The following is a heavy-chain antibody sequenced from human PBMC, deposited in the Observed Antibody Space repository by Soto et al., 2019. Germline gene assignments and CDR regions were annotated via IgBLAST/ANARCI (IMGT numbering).Heavy chain of an antibody. CDR2: ISADNGNT. CDR3: ARLQKRCSGGSCSRYSDY. D-gene: IGHD2-15*01. Sequence: QVQLVQSGAEVKKPGASVKVSCKASGYTFTSYGISWVRQAPGQGLEWMGWISADNGNTNYAQKLQGRVTMTTDTSTSTGYMELRSLRSDDTAVYYGARLQKRCSGGSCSRYSDYWGQGTLVTVSS. V-gene: IGHV1-18*01. J-gene: IGHJ4*02. CDR1: GYTFTSYG.